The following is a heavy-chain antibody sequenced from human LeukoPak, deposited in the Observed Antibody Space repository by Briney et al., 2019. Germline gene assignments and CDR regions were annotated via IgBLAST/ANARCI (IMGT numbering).Heavy chain of an antibody. J-gene: IGHJ6*03. CDR2: IYSGGST. CDR3: ARGAGDYYYYYMDV. Sequence: GGSLRLSCAASGFTVSSNYMSWVRQAPGKGLEWVSVIYSGGSTYYADSVKGRFTISRDNSKNTLYLQMNSLRAEDTAVYYCARGAGDYYYYYMDVWGKGTTVTISS. V-gene: IGHV3-53*01. CDR1: GFTVSSNY. D-gene: IGHD6-13*01.